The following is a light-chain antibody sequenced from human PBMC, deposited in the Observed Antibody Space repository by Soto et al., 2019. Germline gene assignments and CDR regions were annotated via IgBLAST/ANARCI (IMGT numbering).Light chain of an antibody. V-gene: IGLV2-14*01. CDR1: SRDVGGYNY. J-gene: IGLJ1*01. Sequence: QSVLTQPASVSGSPGQSITISCTGTSRDVGGYNYVSWYQHHPGEAPKLMIFEVTKRPSGVSNRFSGSKSGNTASLTISGLQAEDEADYFCSSYTTSSTYVFGSGTKLTVL. CDR2: EVT. CDR3: SSYTTSSTYV.